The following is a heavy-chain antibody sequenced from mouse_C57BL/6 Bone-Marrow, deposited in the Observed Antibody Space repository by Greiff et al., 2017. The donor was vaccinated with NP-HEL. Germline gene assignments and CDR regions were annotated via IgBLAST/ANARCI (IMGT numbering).Heavy chain of an antibody. CDR2: IYPRSGNT. V-gene: IGHV1-81*01. D-gene: IGHD1-1*01. CDR1: GYTFTSYG. J-gene: IGHJ2*01. CDR3: ARGGLLRDY. Sequence: VKLVESGAELARPGASVKLSCKASGYTFTSYGISWVKQRTGQGLGWIGEIYPRSGNTYYNEKFKGKATLTADKSSSTAYMELRSLTSEDSAVYFCARGGLLRDYWGQGTTLTVSS.